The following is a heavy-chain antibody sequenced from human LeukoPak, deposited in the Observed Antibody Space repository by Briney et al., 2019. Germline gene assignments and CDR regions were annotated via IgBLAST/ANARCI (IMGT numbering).Heavy chain of an antibody. CDR2: ISSDGSNT. Sequence: GGSLRLSCAASGFTFNSCAMHWVRQAPGKGLECVAAISSDGSNTYCADSVKGRFASSRDNSKNTLYLQMNSLRAEDTAVYYCAREVPIQRYFDYWGQGTLVTVSS. CDR1: GFTFNSCA. D-gene: IGHD5-18*01. V-gene: IGHV3-30*09. CDR3: AREVPIQRYFDY. J-gene: IGHJ4*02.